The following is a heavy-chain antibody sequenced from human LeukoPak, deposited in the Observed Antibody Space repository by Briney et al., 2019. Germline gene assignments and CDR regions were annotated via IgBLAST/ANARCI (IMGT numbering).Heavy chain of an antibody. CDR2: IYYSGST. J-gene: IGHJ4*02. CDR1: GGFISSSSYY. CDR3: ARHWDGSYYFDY. D-gene: IGHD5-24*01. Sequence: SETLSLTCTVSGGFISSSSYYWGWIRQPPGKGLEWIGSIYYSGSTYYNPSLKSRVTISVDTSKNQFSLKLSSVTAADTAVYYCARHWDGSYYFDYWGQGTLVTVSS. V-gene: IGHV4-39*01.